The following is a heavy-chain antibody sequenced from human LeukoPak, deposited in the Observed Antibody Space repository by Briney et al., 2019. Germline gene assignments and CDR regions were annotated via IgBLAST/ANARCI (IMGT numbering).Heavy chain of an antibody. CDR2: IIPIFGTA. Sequence: GASVKVSCKASGGTFSSYAISWVQQAPGQGLEWMGGIIPIFGTANYAQKFQGRVTITADESTSTAYMELSSLRSEDTAVYYCARDGAITIFGVVPYNWFDPWGQGTLVTVSS. J-gene: IGHJ5*02. D-gene: IGHD3-3*01. CDR3: ARDGAITIFGVVPYNWFDP. CDR1: GGTFSSYA. V-gene: IGHV1-69*13.